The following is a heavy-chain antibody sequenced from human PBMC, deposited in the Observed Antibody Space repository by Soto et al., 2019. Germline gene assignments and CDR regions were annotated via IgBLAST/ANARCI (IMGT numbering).Heavy chain of an antibody. CDR3: ARVVDSSGWYIDY. V-gene: IGHV3-33*01. CDR2: IWYDGSNK. Sequence: PGGSLRLSCAASGFTFSSYGMHWIRQAPGKGLEWVAVIWYDGSNKYYADSVKGRFTISRDNSKNTLYLQMNSLRAEDTAVYYCARVVDSSGWYIDYWGQGTLVTVSS. D-gene: IGHD6-19*01. J-gene: IGHJ4*02. CDR1: GFTFSSYG.